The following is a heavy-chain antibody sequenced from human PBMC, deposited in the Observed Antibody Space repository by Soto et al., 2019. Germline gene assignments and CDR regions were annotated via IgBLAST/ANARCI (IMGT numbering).Heavy chain of an antibody. CDR2: ISGSGGST. J-gene: IGHJ3*02. CDR3: AKDRRTTSDI. V-gene: IGHV3-23*01. Sequence: GGSLRLSCASSGCPFSSYAMSWVRQAPGKGLEWVSAISGSGGSTYYADSVKGRFTISRDNSKNTLYLQMNSLRAEDTAVYYCAKDRRTTSDIWGQGTMVTVSS. D-gene: IGHD4-4*01. CDR1: GCPFSSYA.